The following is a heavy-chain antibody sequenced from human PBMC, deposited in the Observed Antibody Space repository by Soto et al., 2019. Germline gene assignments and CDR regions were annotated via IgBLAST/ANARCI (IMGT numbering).Heavy chain of an antibody. CDR1: GFTFISYG. J-gene: IGHJ4*02. D-gene: IGHD5-18*01. Sequence: PWGYLSLSCASSGFTFISYGMHWVRQAPGKGLEWVAVISYDGSNKYYADSVKGRFTISRDNSKNTLYLQMNSLRAEDTAVYYCAKGSYGYDYWGQGTLVTVSS. CDR3: AKGSYGYDY. CDR2: ISYDGSNK. V-gene: IGHV3-30*18.